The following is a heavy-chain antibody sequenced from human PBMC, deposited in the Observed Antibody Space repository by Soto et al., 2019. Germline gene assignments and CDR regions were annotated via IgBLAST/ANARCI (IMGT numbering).Heavy chain of an antibody. CDR2: IDTSGGST. V-gene: IGHV3-23*01. CDR3: ARDPSTGPADY. D-gene: IGHD3-9*01. J-gene: IGHJ4*02. Sequence: RLSCAASGFTFSNYALNWVRQSPGKGLEWVSTIDTSGGSTHYSDSVKGRFAVSRDNSKNTLYLHMISLRDEDTATYYCARDPSTGPADYWGQGTLVTVSS. CDR1: GFTFSNYA.